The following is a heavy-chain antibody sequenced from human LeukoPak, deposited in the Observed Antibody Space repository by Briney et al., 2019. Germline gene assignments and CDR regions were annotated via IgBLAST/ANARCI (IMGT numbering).Heavy chain of an antibody. J-gene: IGHJ2*01. CDR1: GYTFTSYD. CDR3: ARDCTGGSCYGYWYFDF. V-gene: IGHV1-8*01. D-gene: IGHD2-15*01. CDR2: MNPDSGNT. Sequence: ASVKVSCKASGYTFTSYDINWVRQATGQGLEWMGWMNPDSGNTGYAQKFQGRVTMTRNTSTSTAYMELSSLRSEDTAVCYCARDCTGGSCYGYWYFDFWGRGAPVTVSS.